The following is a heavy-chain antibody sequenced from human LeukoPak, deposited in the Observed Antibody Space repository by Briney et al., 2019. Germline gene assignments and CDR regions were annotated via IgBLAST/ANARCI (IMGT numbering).Heavy chain of an antibody. J-gene: IGHJ4*02. V-gene: IGHV1-18*01. CDR1: GYTFTSYG. CDR2: ISAYNGNT. Sequence: ASVKVSCKASGYTFTSYGISWVRQAPGQGLEWMGWISAYNGNTNYAQKLQGRVTMTRDTSTSTVYMELSSLRSEDTAVYYCARVPSPHLYDSSGYYYDYWGQGTLVTVSS. CDR3: ARVPSPHLYDSSGYYYDY. D-gene: IGHD3-22*01.